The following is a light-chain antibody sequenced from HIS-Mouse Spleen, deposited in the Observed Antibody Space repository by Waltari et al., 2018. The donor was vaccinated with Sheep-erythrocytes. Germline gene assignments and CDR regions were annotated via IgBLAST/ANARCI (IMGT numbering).Light chain of an antibody. Sequence: QSALTQPASVSGSPGQSITISCTGTSSDVGGHNYAPWYQQHPGKAPKLMIYDVSNRPSGVSNRFSGSKSGNTASLTISGLQAEDEADYYCSSYTSSSTLVVFGGGTKLTVL. V-gene: IGLV2-14*03. CDR2: DVS. J-gene: IGLJ2*01. CDR1: SSDVGGHNY. CDR3: SSYTSSSTLVV.